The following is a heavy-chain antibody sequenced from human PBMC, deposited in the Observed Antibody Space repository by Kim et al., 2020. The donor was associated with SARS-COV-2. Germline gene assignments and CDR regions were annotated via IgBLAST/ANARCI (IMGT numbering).Heavy chain of an antibody. Sequence: SETLSLTCTVSGGSISSGGYYWSWIRQHPGKGLEWIGYIYYSGSTYYNPSLKSRVTISVDTSKNQFSLKLSSVTAADTAVYYCARGRRRDDAFDIWGQGTMVTVSS. CDR1: GGSISSGGYY. V-gene: IGHV4-31*03. CDR2: IYYSGST. CDR3: ARGRRRDDAFDI. J-gene: IGHJ3*02.